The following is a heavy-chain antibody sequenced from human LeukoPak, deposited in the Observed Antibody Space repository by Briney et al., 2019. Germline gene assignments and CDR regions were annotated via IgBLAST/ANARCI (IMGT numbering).Heavy chain of an antibody. CDR2: IKQDGSEK. CDR3: ARDRWELLSNSYHYCGLDV. CDR1: GFTFSNYW. V-gene: IGHV3-7*01. Sequence: GGSLRLSCAASGFTFSNYWMSWVRQAPGKGLEWVANIKQDGSEKCYVDSVKGRFTISRDNAKNSRYLQMNSLRAEDTAVYYCARDRWELLSNSYHYCGLDVWGQGTTVTVSS. D-gene: IGHD2-15*01. J-gene: IGHJ6*02.